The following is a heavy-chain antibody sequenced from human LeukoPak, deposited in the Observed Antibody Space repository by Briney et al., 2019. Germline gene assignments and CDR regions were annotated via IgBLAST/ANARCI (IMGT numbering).Heavy chain of an antibody. J-gene: IGHJ4*02. V-gene: IGHV1-2*02. CDR3: TRGSTAMVN. CDR2: INPNSGGT. CDR1: GYTFTGYY. D-gene: IGHD5-18*01. Sequence: ASVKVSCKASGYTFTGYYMRWVRQAPGQGLEWMGWINPNSGGTNYEQKFQGRVTMTRDTSISTAYMELSRLRTDDTAVYYCTRGSTAMVNCGQGTLVTVSS.